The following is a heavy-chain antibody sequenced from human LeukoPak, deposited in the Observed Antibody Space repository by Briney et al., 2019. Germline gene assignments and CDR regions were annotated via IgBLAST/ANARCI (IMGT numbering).Heavy chain of an antibody. CDR1: GVTFATYG. J-gene: IGHJ6*03. V-gene: IGHV3-30*02. Sequence: GGSLRLSCVASGVTFATYGMHWVRQAPGKGQEWVAFVRYDGIDKYYGDSVKGRFTISRVNSKNTLYLQMNNLRVDDTAVYFCAKVLPLTFYYMDVWGQGTTVTVS. CDR3: AKVLPLTFYYMDV. CDR2: VRYDGIDK.